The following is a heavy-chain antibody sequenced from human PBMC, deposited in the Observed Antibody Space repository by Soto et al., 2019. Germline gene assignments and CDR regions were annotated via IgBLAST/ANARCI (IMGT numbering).Heavy chain of an antibody. V-gene: IGHV3-48*03. Sequence: EVQLVASGGDLVPPGGSLRLSCAVAGLTFSTDEMNWVRQAPGKGLEWLAYISYTSTTIKYADSVKGCFAVSRDNAKKSLCLQMNNLRVEDTAIYYCVREGGSLAFDSWGQGTLVTVSS. CDR3: VREGGSLAFDS. CDR2: ISYTSTTI. D-gene: IGHD1-1*01. CDR1: GLTFSTDE. J-gene: IGHJ4*02.